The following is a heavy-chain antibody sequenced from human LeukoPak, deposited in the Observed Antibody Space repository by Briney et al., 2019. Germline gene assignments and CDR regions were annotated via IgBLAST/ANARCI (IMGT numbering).Heavy chain of an antibody. V-gene: IGHV3-49*04. CDR3: TREFDTYYDILTGTGGFDP. Sequence: GGSLRLSCTASGFTFGDYAMSWVRQAPGKGLEGGGFIRSKAYGGTTEYAASVKGRFTISRDDSKRIAYLQMNSLKPEDTAVYYCTREFDTYYDILTGTGGFDPWGQGTLVTVSS. CDR2: IRSKAYGGTT. J-gene: IGHJ5*02. D-gene: IGHD3-9*01. CDR1: GFTFGDYA.